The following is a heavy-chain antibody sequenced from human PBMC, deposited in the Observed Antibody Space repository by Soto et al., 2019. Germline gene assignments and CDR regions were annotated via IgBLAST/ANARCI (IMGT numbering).Heavy chain of an antibody. V-gene: IGHV3-23*01. Sequence: EVQLLESGGGLVQPGGSLRLSCAASGFTFSSYAMSWVRQAPGKGLEWVSSINGGGGSTYYADSAKGRFTISRDSSTNTVYLQMNRLRAEDTAVYYCARAYCSGGICYTGGAFDVWGQGTMVTVSS. D-gene: IGHD2-8*02. CDR2: INGGGGST. CDR3: ARAYCSGGICYTGGAFDV. J-gene: IGHJ3*01. CDR1: GFTFSSYA.